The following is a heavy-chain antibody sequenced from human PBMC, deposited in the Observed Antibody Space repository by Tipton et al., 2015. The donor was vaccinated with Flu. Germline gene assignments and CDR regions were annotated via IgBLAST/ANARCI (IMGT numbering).Heavy chain of an antibody. D-gene: IGHD2-2*02. V-gene: IGHV4-59*11. CDR1: GGSIRSHY. CDR3: ARQFCSSVTCYRDDAFDV. CDR2: ISHSGTT. Sequence: TLSLTCSVSGGSIRSHYWSWIRQPPGKGLEWIGYISHSGTTSYNPFLKSRLTLSLDTSKNQFSLGLSSVTAADTALYFCARQFCSSVTCYRDDAFDVWGQGTKVIVSS. J-gene: IGHJ3*01.